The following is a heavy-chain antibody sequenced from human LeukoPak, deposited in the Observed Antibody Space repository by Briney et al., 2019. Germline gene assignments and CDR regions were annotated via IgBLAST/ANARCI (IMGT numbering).Heavy chain of an antibody. CDR1: GGSFSGYY. V-gene: IGHV4-34*01. J-gene: IGHJ4*02. Sequence: SETLSLTCAVYGGSFSGYYWSWIRQPPGEGLGWIGEINHSGSTNYNPSLKSRVTISVDTSKNQLSLKLSSVTAADTAVYYCARYEQQLVQVFDYWGQGTLVTVSS. CDR3: ARYEQQLVQVFDY. CDR2: INHSGST. D-gene: IGHD6-13*01.